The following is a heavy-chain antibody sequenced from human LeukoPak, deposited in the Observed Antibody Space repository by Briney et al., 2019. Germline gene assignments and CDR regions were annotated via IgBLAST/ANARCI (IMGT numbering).Heavy chain of an antibody. CDR3: AKEEGYSYGRRPLYFDY. J-gene: IGHJ4*02. Sequence: GGSLRLSCAASGFTFSSYAMSWVRQAPGKGLEWVSAISGSGGSTYYADSVKGRFTISRDNSKNTLYLQMNSLRAEDTAVYYCAKEEGYSYGRRPLYFDYWGQGTLVTVSS. V-gene: IGHV3-23*01. CDR2: ISGSGGST. D-gene: IGHD5-18*01. CDR1: GFTFSSYA.